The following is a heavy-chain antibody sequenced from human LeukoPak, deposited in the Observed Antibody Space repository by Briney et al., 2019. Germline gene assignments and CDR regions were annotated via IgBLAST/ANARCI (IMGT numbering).Heavy chain of an antibody. CDR2: ISSSSSYI. CDR1: GFTFSSYS. J-gene: IGHJ4*02. D-gene: IGHD2-15*01. CDR3: ARDIGYCSGGSCYGIDY. V-gene: IGHV3-21*01. Sequence: GGSLRLSCAAPGFTFSSYSMNWVRQAPGKGLEWVSSISSSSSYIYYADSVKGRFTISRDNAKNSLYLQMNSLRAEDTAVYYCARDIGYCSGGSCYGIDYWGQGTLVTVSS.